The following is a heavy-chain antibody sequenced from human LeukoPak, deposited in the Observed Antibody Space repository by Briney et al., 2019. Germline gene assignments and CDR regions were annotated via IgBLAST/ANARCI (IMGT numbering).Heavy chain of an antibody. J-gene: IGHJ4*02. Sequence: GGSLRLSCAASGFTFSGFWMHWVRQAPGKGLVWVSHINSDGTSTSYADSVKGRFTISRDNAKNTLYLQMNSLRAEDTAVYYCARDYWKSFDYRGQGTLVTVSS. CDR1: GFTFSGFW. D-gene: IGHD1-1*01. V-gene: IGHV3-74*01. CDR2: INSDGTST. CDR3: ARDYWKSFDY.